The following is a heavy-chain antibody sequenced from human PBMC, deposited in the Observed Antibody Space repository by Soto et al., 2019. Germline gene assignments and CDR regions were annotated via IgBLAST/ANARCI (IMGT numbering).Heavy chain of an antibody. CDR3: ARGFSAGKGSPPDY. Sequence: GALSLSCAASGFSFIKYAMSWVRQAPGKGLEWVSGLSGSGGSTSSADSVKGRFAISRDNSRNTLYLQMNSLRAGDTAIYYCARGFSAGKGSPPDYWGQGTLVTVSS. CDR2: LSGSGGST. V-gene: IGHV3-23*01. CDR1: GFSFIKYA. D-gene: IGHD3-10*01. J-gene: IGHJ4*02.